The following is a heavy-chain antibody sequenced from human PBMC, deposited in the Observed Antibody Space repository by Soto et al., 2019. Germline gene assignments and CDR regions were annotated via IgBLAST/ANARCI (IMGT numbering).Heavy chain of an antibody. Sequence: GASVKVSCKAPGGTFSSYAISWVRQAPGQGLEWMGGIIPIFGTANYAQKFQGRVAITADESTSTAYMELSSLRSEDTAVYYCARGTLRDFWSGYPYGMDVWGQGTTVTVSS. CDR1: GGTFSSYA. CDR3: ARGTLRDFWSGYPYGMDV. V-gene: IGHV1-69*13. J-gene: IGHJ6*02. CDR2: IIPIFGTA. D-gene: IGHD3-3*01.